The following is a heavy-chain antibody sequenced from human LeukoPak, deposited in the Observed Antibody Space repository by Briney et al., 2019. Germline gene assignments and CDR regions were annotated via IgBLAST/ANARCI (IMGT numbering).Heavy chain of an antibody. D-gene: IGHD2-15*01. CDR2: ISYDGSNK. V-gene: IGHV3-30-3*01. CDR1: GFTFSSYA. J-gene: IGHJ4*02. Sequence: QTGGSLRLSCAASGFTFSSYAMHWVRQAPGKGLQWVALISYDGSNKYYADSVQGRFTISRDKSKNTLYLQMNSLRAEDTAVYYCARDRCNGGTCYLSVLDYWGQGTLVTVSS. CDR3: ARDRCNGGTCYLSVLDY.